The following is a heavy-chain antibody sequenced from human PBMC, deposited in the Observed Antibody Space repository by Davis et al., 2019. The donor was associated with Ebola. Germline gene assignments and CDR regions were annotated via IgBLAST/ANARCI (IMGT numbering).Heavy chain of an antibody. V-gene: IGHV3-30*18. CDR1: GFTFSSYG. J-gene: IGHJ6*02. Sequence: GESLKISCAASGFTFSSYGMHWVRQAPGKGLEWVAVISYDGSNKYYADSVKGRFTISRDNSKNTLYLQMNSLRAEDTAVYYCAKGVAAGYSGGWTHYYYYGMDVWGQGTTVTVSS. CDR2: ISYDGSNK. D-gene: IGHD6-19*01. CDR3: AKGVAAGYSGGWTHYYYYGMDV.